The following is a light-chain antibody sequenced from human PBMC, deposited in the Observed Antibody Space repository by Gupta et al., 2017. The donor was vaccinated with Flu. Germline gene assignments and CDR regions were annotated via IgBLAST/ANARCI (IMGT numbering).Light chain of an antibody. CDR3: QSYDDSLTAYV. Sequence: QSVLTQPPSVSGAPGQRVNISCHGGSSNIGAGHDVHWYQQLPGTAPKLLIYGDNNRPSGVPDRFSGSKSGTSASLAITGLKAEDEADFYCQSYDDSLTAYVFGSGTKVTVL. J-gene: IGLJ1*01. V-gene: IGLV1-40*01. CDR1: SSNIGAGHD. CDR2: GDN.